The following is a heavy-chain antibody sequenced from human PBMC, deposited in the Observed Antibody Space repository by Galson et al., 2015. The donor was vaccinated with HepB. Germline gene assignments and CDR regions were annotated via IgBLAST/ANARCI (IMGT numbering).Heavy chain of an antibody. V-gene: IGHV3-30*18. Sequence: SLRLSCAASGFRFSDYGMHWVRQAPGKGPEWVAVIAYDGINRHYADSVKGRFTTSRDSSKNTVVLEMNSLRADDTAFYHCAKCLGSGASCYKATIDYWGQGTLVTVSS. D-gene: IGHD2-2*02. CDR2: IAYDGINR. J-gene: IGHJ4*02. CDR3: AKCLGSGASCYKATIDY. CDR1: GFRFSDYG.